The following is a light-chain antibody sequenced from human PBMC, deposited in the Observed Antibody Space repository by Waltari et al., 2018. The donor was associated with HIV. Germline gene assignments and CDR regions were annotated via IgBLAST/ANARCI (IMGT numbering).Light chain of an antibody. CDR3: QVWDSGSDQVV. Sequence: SYVLTQPPSVSVAPGKTATISCGGNNLGSKSVEWDKQRPGQARILVIYNEKDRPSEIPARFSGAIAGTAATLTISRVEGGEEADYYWQVWDSGSDQVVCGGGTKLTVL. CDR1: NLGSKS. J-gene: IGLJ2*01. CDR2: NEK. V-gene: IGLV3-21*04.